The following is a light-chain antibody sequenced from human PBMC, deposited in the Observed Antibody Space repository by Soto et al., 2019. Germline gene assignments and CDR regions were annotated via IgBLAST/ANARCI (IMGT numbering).Light chain of an antibody. V-gene: IGKV1-39*01. CDR2: AAS. J-gene: IGKJ5*01. Sequence: DIQLTQSPSSLSASLGDRVTISCRASQNIDNYLHWYQQKSGKAPEALIYAASSLRDGVSSRFSGSGYGTEFTLTINNLQPEDFATYYCQQSSSSPPITFGQGTRLYI. CDR3: QQSSSSPPIT. CDR1: QNIDNY.